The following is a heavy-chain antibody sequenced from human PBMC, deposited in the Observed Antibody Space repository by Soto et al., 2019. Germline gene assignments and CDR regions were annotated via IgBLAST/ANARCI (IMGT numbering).Heavy chain of an antibody. CDR2: VNPSGGST. J-gene: IGHJ1*01. CDR3: AREDNCSGGTCYSEYFDR. D-gene: IGHD2-15*01. Sequence: ASVKVSCKASGYLFTAYSMHWVRLAPGQGLEWMGVVNPSGGSTKYAQNFQGRVTMTRDTSTTTTYMELSSLRSDDTAIYYCAREDNCSGGTCYSEYFDRWGQGTLVTVSS. V-gene: IGHV1-46*01. CDR1: GYLFTAYS.